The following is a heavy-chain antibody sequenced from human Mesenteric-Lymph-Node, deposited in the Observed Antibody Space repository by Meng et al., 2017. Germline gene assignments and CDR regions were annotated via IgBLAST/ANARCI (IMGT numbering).Heavy chain of an antibody. CDR1: GFTVSSNY. D-gene: IGHD2-15*01. J-gene: IGHJ4*02. V-gene: IGHV3-66*01. CDR3: ARGRFCTSGSCYLDY. CDR2: IYSGGST. Sequence: GESLKISCAASGFTVSSNYMSWVRQAPGKGLEWVSVIYSGGSTYYADSVKGRFTISRDNAKKSVNLQMNSLRSEDTAVYYCARGRFCTSGSCYLDYWGQGALVTVSS.